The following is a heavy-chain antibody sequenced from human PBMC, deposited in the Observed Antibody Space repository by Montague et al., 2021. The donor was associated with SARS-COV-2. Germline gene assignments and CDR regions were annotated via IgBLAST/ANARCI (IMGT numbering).Heavy chain of an antibody. V-gene: IGHV4-59*01. CDR1: GDSFNSSY. CDR3: AREDRWDWFDP. D-gene: IGHD5-24*01. Sequence: SETLSLTCTVSGDSFNSSYWSWIRQPPGKGLEWIGYIYYRGSTNYNPSLETRVTISVDPSKNQFSLKLSSVTAADTAVYYCAREDRWDWFDPWGQGTLVIVSS. CDR2: IYYRGST. J-gene: IGHJ5*02.